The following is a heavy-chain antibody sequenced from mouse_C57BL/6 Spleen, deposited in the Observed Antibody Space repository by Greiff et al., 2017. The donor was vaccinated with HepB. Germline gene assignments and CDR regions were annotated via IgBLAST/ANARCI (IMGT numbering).Heavy chain of an antibody. V-gene: IGHV1-50*01. CDR1: GYTFTSYW. CDR3: AVITRGPWFAY. CDR2: IDPSDSYT. J-gene: IGHJ3*01. D-gene: IGHD1-1*01. Sequence: VRLQQPGAELVKPGASVKLSCKASGYTFTSYWMQWVKQRPGQGLEWIGEIDPSDSYTNYNQKFKGKATLTVDTSSSTAYMQLSSLTSEDSAVYYCAVITRGPWFAYWGQGTLVTVSA.